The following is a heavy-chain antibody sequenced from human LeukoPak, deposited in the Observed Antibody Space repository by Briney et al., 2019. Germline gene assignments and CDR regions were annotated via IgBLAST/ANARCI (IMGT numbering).Heavy chain of an antibody. J-gene: IGHJ4*02. Sequence: SDTLSLTCTFSGVSITSDIFYWNWIRQHPGKGREWIWSIHNSRGTSYNPSLESRLTISVDTSENQFFMKMSYVTAADTAMYYCGKVGGNSNSWGQGTLVTVSS. CDR2: IHNSRGT. D-gene: IGHD4-23*01. V-gene: IGHV4-31*03. CDR1: GVSITSDIFY. CDR3: GKVGGNSNS.